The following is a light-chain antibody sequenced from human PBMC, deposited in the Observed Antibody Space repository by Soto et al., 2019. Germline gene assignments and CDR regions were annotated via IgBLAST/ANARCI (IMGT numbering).Light chain of an antibody. V-gene: IGKV3D-20*02. CDR3: HQRSNWPPIT. CDR2: DAS. J-gene: IGKJ5*01. Sequence: EFVWTQSPGTLSLSPGERATLSCRSSQAVRNNYLAWYQQKPGQAPRLLIYDASSRATGIPDRFSGGGSGTDFTLTISRLEPEDFAVYYCHQRSNWPPITFGQGTRLEIK. CDR1: QAVRNNY.